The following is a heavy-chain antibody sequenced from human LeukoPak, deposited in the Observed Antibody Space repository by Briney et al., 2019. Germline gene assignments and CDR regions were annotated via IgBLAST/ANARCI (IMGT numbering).Heavy chain of an antibody. Sequence: PGGSLRLSCAASGFTFDEYAMHWVRQAPGKGLEWVSGISWSSGSLGYADSVKGRFTVSRDNAKKSLHLQMNSLRSEDTALYYCAQARKRYCSGATCYSFEYWGQGTLITVSS. J-gene: IGHJ4*02. CDR1: GFTFDEYA. CDR2: ISWSSGSL. D-gene: IGHD2-15*01. CDR3: AQARKRYCSGATCYSFEY. V-gene: IGHV3-9*01.